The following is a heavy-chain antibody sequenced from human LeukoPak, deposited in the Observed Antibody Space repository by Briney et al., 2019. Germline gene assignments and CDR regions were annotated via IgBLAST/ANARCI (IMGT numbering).Heavy chain of an antibody. CDR3: ARETGGYSYGDAFDI. J-gene: IGHJ3*02. CDR2: ISSSGSTI. D-gene: IGHD5-18*01. Sequence: GSLRLSCAASGFTFSSYEMNWVRQAPGKGLEWVSYISSSGSTIYYADSVKGRFTISRDNAKNSLYLQMNSLRAEDTAVYYCARETGGYSYGDAFDIWGQGTMVTVSS. CDR1: GFTFSSYE. V-gene: IGHV3-48*03.